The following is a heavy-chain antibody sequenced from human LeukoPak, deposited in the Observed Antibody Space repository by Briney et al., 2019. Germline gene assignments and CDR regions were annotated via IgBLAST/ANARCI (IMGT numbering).Heavy chain of an antibody. CDR2: LSSSDGTT. J-gene: IGHJ4*02. CDR1: GFTFVNYA. V-gene: IGHV3-23*01. CDR3: AKDREIMVRGVIIPHPLDY. D-gene: IGHD3-10*01. Sequence: GGSLRLSCAASGFTFVNYAMTWVRQAPGKGLEWVSCLSSSDGTTYYADSVKGRFTISRDNSKNTLYLQMNSLRAEDTAVYYCAKDREIMVRGVIIPHPLDYWGQGTLVTVSS.